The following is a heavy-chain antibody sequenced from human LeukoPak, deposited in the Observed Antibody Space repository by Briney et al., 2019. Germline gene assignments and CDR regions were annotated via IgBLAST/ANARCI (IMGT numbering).Heavy chain of an antibody. V-gene: IGHV3-30-3*01. CDR2: ISKDGTNK. Sequence: PGGSLRLSCAASGFTFGNYAIHWVRQAPGKGLEWAALISKDGTNKYYPDSVKGRFTISRDNSKNTLYLQMNSLRAEDTAVYYCAILGYSSSVFDCWGQGTLVTVSS. CDR3: AILGYSSSVFDC. J-gene: IGHJ4*02. D-gene: IGHD6-13*01. CDR1: GFTFGNYA.